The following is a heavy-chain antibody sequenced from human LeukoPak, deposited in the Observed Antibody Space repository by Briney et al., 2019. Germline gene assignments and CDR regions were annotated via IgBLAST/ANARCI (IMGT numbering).Heavy chain of an antibody. CDR2: IYYSGST. J-gene: IGHJ6*02. CDR3: ARLRRLVLEGTIIGYYYYGMDV. D-gene: IGHD6-19*01. Sequence: PSETLSLTCTVSGDSISTYYWSWIRQPPGKGLEWIGYIYYSGSTNYNPSLKSRVTISVDTSKNQFSLKLSSVTAADTAVYYCARLRRLVLEGTIIGYYYYGMDVWGQGTTVTVSS. CDR1: GDSISTYY. V-gene: IGHV4-59*08.